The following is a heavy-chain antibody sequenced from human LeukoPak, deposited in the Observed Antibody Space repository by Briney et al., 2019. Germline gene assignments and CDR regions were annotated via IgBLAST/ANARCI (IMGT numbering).Heavy chain of an antibody. CDR2: MNPNSGYT. Sequence: GASVKVSCKASGYTFTTYDINWVRQATGQGLEWMGWMNPNSGYTGYAQKFQGRVTITRGTSISTAYMELSSLRSEDTAVYYCARVAGSIDYWGQGPLVTVSS. CDR1: GYTFTTYD. CDR3: ARVAGSIDY. D-gene: IGHD6-19*01. V-gene: IGHV1-8*03. J-gene: IGHJ4*02.